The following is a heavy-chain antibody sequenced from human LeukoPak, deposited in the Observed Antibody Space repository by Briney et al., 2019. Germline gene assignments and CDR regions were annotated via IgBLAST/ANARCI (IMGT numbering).Heavy chain of an antibody. CDR2: IRYDGSNK. Sequence: GGSLRLSCAASGFTFGSYGMHWVRQAPGKGLEWVAFIRYDGSNKYYADSVKGRFTISRDNSKNTLYLQMNSLRAEDTAVYYCAKDPSGGFGELFVGYWGQGTLVTVSS. V-gene: IGHV3-30*02. CDR3: AKDPSGGFGELFVGY. CDR1: GFTFGSYG. D-gene: IGHD3-10*01. J-gene: IGHJ4*02.